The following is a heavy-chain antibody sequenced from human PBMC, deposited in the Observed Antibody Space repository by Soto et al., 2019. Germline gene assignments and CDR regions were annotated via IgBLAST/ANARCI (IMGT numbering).Heavy chain of an antibody. D-gene: IGHD3-16*01. J-gene: IGHJ4*02. Sequence: QVQLVESGGGVVQPGRSLRLSCAASGFTFSSYAMHWVRQAPGKGLEWVAVISYDGSNKYYADSMKGRFTISRDNSKNTLYLQMNSLRAEDTAVYYCAREENGVMGFDYWGQGTLVTVSS. CDR2: ISYDGSNK. CDR3: AREENGVMGFDY. V-gene: IGHV3-30-3*01. CDR1: GFTFSSYA.